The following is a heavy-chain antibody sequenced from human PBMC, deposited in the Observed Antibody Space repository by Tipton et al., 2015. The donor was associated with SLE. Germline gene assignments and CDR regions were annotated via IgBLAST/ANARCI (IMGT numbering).Heavy chain of an antibody. V-gene: IGHV3-53*01. CDR3: ARDPYSSSRTWYCGMDV. Sequence: SLRLSCAASGFTVSSNYMSWVRQAPGKGLEWVSVIYSGGSTYYADSVKGRFTISRDNSKNTLYLQMNSLRAEDTAVYYCARDPYSSSRTWYCGMDVWGQGTTVTVSS. CDR1: GFTVSSNY. D-gene: IGHD6-13*01. CDR2: IYSGGST. J-gene: IGHJ6*02.